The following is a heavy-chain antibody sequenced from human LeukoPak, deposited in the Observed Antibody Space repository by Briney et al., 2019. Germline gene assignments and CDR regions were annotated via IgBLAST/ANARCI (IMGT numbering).Heavy chain of an antibody. CDR2: IYYSGTT. CDR1: GGSISSGSYY. J-gene: IGHJ6*02. Sequence: SETLSLTCTVSGGSISSGSYYWGWIRQPPGKGLEWIGSIYYSGTTYYNPSLKSRVTISVDTSKNQFSLKLSSVTAADTAVYYCARGGQLLLFYGMDVWGQGTTVTVSS. V-gene: IGHV4-39*07. CDR3: ARGGQLLLFYGMDV. D-gene: IGHD2-2*01.